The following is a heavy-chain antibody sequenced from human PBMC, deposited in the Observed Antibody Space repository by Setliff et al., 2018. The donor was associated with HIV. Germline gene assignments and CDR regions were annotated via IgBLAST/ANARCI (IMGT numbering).Heavy chain of an antibody. Sequence: GASVKVSCKASGGTFSSYVISWVRQAPGQGPEWMGGIIPMYGVANYAQKFQGRVTITTDESTSTAYMELSSLNSEDTAVYYCALPYCGGGNCWSSASLPPAGWFDPWGQGTLVTVSS. J-gene: IGHJ5*02. V-gene: IGHV1-69*05. CDR1: GGTFSSYV. CDR3: ALPYCGGGNCWSSASLPPAGWFDP. D-gene: IGHD2-15*01. CDR2: IIPMYGVA.